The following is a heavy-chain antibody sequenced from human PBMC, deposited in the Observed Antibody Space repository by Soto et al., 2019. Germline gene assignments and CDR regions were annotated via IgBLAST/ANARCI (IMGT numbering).Heavy chain of an antibody. J-gene: IGHJ4*02. CDR1: GYTRTELS. Sequence: QVQLVQSGAEVKKPGASVKVSCKVSGYTRTELSMHWVRQAPGKGLEWMGGCDPEDGETIYAQKFQGRVTRTEDTSTDPAYMELSSLRSADTAVYYCALSRTYPLGFLVWGFDYWGQGTLVTVSS. V-gene: IGHV1-24*01. CDR3: ALSRTYPLGFLVWGFDY. D-gene: IGHD7-27*01. CDR2: CDPEDGET.